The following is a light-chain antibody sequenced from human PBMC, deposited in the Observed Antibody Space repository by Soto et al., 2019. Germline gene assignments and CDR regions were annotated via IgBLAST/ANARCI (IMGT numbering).Light chain of an antibody. Sequence: EVVMTQSPDTLSVSPGERATLSCRASQSVSSNLAWYQQKLGQAPRLLIYGASTRATDIPPRFSGTGSGTEFTLTISSLQSEDFALYYCQQYNDWPLTFGQGTKVHI. CDR3: QQYNDWPLT. CDR1: QSVSSN. CDR2: GAS. V-gene: IGKV3-15*01. J-gene: IGKJ1*01.